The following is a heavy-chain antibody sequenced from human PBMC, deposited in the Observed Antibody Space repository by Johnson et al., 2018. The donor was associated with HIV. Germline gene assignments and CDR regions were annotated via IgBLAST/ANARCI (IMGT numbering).Heavy chain of an antibody. D-gene: IGHD6-19*01. CDR1: GFTFDDYA. CDR3: AKDDNLGVWYSDAFDV. Sequence: QVQLVESGGGLVQPGRSLRLSCAASGFTFDDYAMHWVRQAPGKGLEWVSVIYSGGGTYYADSVKGRFTISRDNSKNTLYLHMKSLRPEDTSIYYCAKDDNLGVWYSDAFDVWGQGTVVTVSS. J-gene: IGHJ3*01. V-gene: IGHV3-NL1*01. CDR2: IYSGGGT.